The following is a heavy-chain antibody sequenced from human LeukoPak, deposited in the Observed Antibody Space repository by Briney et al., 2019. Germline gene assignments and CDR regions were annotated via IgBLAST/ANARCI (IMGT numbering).Heavy chain of an antibody. J-gene: IGHJ3*02. CDR2: IKQDGSEK. D-gene: IGHD6-19*01. V-gene: IGHV3-7*01. CDR1: GFTFSSYW. Sequence: GGSLRLSCAASGFTFSSYWMSWVRQAPGKGLEWVANIKQDGSEKYYVDSVKGRFTISRDNAKNSLYLQMNSLRAEDTAVYYCARDWASSGWYHLLGDAFDIWGQGTMVTVSS. CDR3: ARDWASSGWYHLLGDAFDI.